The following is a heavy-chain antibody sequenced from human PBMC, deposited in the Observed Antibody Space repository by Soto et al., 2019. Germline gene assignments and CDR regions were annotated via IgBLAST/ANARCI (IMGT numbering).Heavy chain of an antibody. Sequence: SETLSLTCAVYGVSFSGYYWSWIRQPPGKGLEWIGEINHSGSTNYNPSLKSRVTISVDTSKNQFSLKLSSVTAADTAVYYCARVKPRRGATTPKYFDYWGQGTLVTVSS. CDR2: INHSGST. CDR1: GVSFSGYY. CDR3: ARVKPRRGATTPKYFDY. J-gene: IGHJ4*02. V-gene: IGHV4-34*01. D-gene: IGHD1-26*01.